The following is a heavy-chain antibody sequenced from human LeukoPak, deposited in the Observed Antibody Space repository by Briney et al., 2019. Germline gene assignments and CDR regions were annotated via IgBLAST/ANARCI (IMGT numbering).Heavy chain of an antibody. CDR3: ASFTITGTRMDY. D-gene: IGHD1-7*01. Sequence: SETLSLTCAVSGGSISSGGYSWSWIRQPPGKGLEWIGYIYHSGSTYYNPSLKSRVTISVDRSKNQFSLKLSSVTAADTAVYYCASFTITGTRMDYWGQGTLVTVSS. CDR2: IYHSGST. J-gene: IGHJ4*02. V-gene: IGHV4-30-2*01. CDR1: GGSISSGGYS.